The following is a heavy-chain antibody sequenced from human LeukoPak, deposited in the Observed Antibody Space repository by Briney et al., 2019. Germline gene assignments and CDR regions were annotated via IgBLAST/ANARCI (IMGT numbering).Heavy chain of an antibody. V-gene: IGHV3-11*04. CDR1: GFTFSDYY. J-gene: IGHJ4*02. CDR3: VRDRGWYHFDL. D-gene: IGHD3-10*01. Sequence: GGSLRLSCAASGFTFSDYYMSWIRQAPGKGLEWVSYISSSGSTIYYADSVKGRFTISRDNTKNSLSLQLNSLRAEDTAVYYCVRDRGWYHFDLWGQGTLVTVSS. CDR2: ISSSGSTI.